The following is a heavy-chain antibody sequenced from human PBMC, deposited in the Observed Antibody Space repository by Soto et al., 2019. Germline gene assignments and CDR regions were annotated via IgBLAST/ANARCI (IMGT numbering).Heavy chain of an antibody. CDR3: ARARNVDPLETDY. CDR2: FYGGGNT. D-gene: IGHD3-10*02. CDR1: GFTVINNY. V-gene: IGHV3-66*01. J-gene: IGHJ4*02. Sequence: EVQLVESGGGLVQRGGSLRLSCAASGFTVINNYMSWVRQAPGKGLEWVSVFYGGGNTYYADSVKGRFTISRDSLKNTVYIQMNSLKVEDSAVYYCARARNVDPLETDYWGEGSAVTVSS.